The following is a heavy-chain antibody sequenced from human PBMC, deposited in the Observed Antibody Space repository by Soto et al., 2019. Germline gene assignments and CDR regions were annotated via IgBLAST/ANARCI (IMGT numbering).Heavy chain of an antibody. V-gene: IGHV4-34*01. D-gene: IGHD3-3*01. CDR3: ARWWSGSRQGFNP. J-gene: IGHJ5*02. CDR1: CGSFIGYY. CDR2: IXHSGSX. Sequence: PXXTLSLTCAVFCGSFIGYYWNWIRQPPGKGLEWIGEIXHSGSXNYYWSIKSRXXISVDKSXXQFYMKLSSMTAAETAVYYCARWWSGSRQGFNPWGQGTLVTVSS.